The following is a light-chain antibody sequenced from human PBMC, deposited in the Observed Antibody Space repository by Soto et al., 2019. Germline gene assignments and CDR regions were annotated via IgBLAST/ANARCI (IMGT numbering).Light chain of an antibody. CDR2: DAS. CDR1: QSISRW. CDR3: QHYSSVWA. V-gene: IGKV1-5*01. J-gene: IGKJ1*01. Sequence: DIQMTQSPSTLSSSVGDRVTITCRSSQSISRWLAWYQQKPGKAPNLLIYDASTLESGVPSRFSGSGSGTEFTLTISSLQPDDFATYYCQHYSSVWAFGQGTKVEIK.